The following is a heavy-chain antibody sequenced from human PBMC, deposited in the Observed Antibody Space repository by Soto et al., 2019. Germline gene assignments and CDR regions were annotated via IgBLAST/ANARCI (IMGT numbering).Heavy chain of an antibody. V-gene: IGHV4-59*08. J-gene: IGHJ4*02. D-gene: IGHD1-26*01. CDR1: GGSISSYY. CDR3: ARRWGRTFEY. CDR2: IYYSGST. Sequence: QVQLQESGPGLVKPSETLSLTCTVSGGSISSYYWSWIRQPPGKGLEWIGYIYYSGSTNYNPSLKSRVTISVDPCKTQFSRQLSSGTAADTAVYYCARRWGRTFEYGGQGTLVTVSS.